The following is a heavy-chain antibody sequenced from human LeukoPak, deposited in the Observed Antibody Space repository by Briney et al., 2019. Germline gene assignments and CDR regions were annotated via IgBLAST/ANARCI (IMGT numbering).Heavy chain of an antibody. CDR2: IYHSGST. CDR1: GGSISSSNW. Sequence: PSETLSLTCAVSGGSISSSNWWSWVRQPPGKGLEWIGEIYHSGSTNYNPSLKSRVTISVDKSKNQFSLKLSSVTAADTAVYYCARHNYYDSSGHYGDYWGQGTLVTVSS. D-gene: IGHD3-22*01. CDR3: ARHNYYDSSGHYGDY. J-gene: IGHJ4*02. V-gene: IGHV4-4*02.